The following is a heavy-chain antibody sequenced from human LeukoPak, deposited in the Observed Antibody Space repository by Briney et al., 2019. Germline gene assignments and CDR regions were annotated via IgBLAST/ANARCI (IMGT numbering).Heavy chain of an antibody. J-gene: IGHJ4*02. CDR1: GFTFSSYW. Sequence: GGSLRLSCAASGFTFSSYWMHWVRHAPGKGLVWVSRINSDGSSTSYADSVEGRFTISRDNAKNTLFLQMNSLRAEDTAVYYCARDYGDYVSSDYWGQGTLVTVSS. CDR2: INSDGSST. V-gene: IGHV3-74*01. CDR3: ARDYGDYVSSDY. D-gene: IGHD4-17*01.